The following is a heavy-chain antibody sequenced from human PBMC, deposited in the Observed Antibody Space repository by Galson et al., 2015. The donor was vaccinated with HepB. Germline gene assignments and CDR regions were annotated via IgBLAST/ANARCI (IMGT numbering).Heavy chain of an antibody. Sequence: SLRLSCAASGFTFDDYAMHWVRQAPGKGLEWVSGISWNSGSIGYADSVKGRFTISRDNAKNSLYLQMNSLRAEDTALYYCAKDMVGESGGSSWYDYWGQGTLVTVSS. V-gene: IGHV3-9*01. CDR2: ISWNSGSI. D-gene: IGHD6-13*01. CDR3: AKDMVGESGGSSWYDY. J-gene: IGHJ4*02. CDR1: GFTFDDYA.